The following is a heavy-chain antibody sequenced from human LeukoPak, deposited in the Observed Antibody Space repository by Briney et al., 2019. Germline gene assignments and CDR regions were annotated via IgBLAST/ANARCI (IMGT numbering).Heavy chain of an antibody. D-gene: IGHD1-1*01. CDR3: AKDLESLHGYYMDV. CDR1: GGSISSYY. Sequence: PSETLSLTCTVSGGSISSYYWTWIRQPPGKGLEWIGYIYYSGSTNYNPSLKSRVTISVDTSKNQFSLNLRSVTAADTAVYYCAKDLESLHGYYMDVWGKGTTVTVSS. J-gene: IGHJ6*03. CDR2: IYYSGST. V-gene: IGHV4-59*01.